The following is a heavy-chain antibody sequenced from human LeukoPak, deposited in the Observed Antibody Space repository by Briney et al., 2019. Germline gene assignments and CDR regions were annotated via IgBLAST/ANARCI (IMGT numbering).Heavy chain of an antibody. Sequence: GGSLRLSCAASGFTFSGYAMHWVRQAPGKGLEWVAVISYDGSNKYYADSVKGRFTISRDNSKNTLYLQTNSLRAEDTAVYYCARILVSQSSTGILVPYYFDYWGQGTLVTVSS. CDR3: ARILVSQSSTGILVPYYFDY. D-gene: IGHD2-15*01. CDR2: ISYDGSNK. J-gene: IGHJ4*02. V-gene: IGHV3-30*04. CDR1: GFTFSGYA.